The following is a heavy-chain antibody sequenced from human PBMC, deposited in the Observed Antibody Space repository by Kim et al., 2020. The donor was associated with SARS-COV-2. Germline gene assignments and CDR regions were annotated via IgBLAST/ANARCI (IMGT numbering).Heavy chain of an antibody. CDR1: GGSISSGSYY. CDR2: IYTSGST. CDR3: ARAKERYYYYGMDV. V-gene: IGHV4-61*02. J-gene: IGHJ6*02. Sequence: SETLSLTCTVSGGSISSGSYYWSWIRQPAGKGLEWIGRIYTSGSTNYNPSLKSRVTISVDTSKNQFSLKLSSVTAADTAVYYCARAKERYYYYGMDVWGQGTTVTVSS. D-gene: IGHD1-26*01.